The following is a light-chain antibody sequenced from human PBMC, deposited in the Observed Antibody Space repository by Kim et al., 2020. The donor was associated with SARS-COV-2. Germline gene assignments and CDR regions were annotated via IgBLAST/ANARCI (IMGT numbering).Light chain of an antibody. CDR2: RDS. V-gene: IGLV3-9*01. Sequence: ARGQTAKIRCGGTTVGSKNVHWYQQQPGQAPVLVIYRDSNRPSGIPERFSGSNSGNTATLTISRAQAGDEADYYCQVWDSSTAVFGGGTQLTVL. J-gene: IGLJ2*01. CDR3: QVWDSSTAV. CDR1: TVGSKN.